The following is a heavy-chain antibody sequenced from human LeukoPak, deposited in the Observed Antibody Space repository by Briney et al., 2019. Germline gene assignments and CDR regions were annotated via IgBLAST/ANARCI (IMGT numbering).Heavy chain of an antibody. V-gene: IGHV1-2*02. CDR2: INPNSGGT. D-gene: IGHD3-22*01. CDR1: GYTFTGYY. Sequence: ASVKVSCKASGYTFTGYYMHWVRQAPGQGLEWMGWINPNSGGTNYAQKFQGRVTMTRDTSISTAYMELSRLRSDDTAVYYCARALPGQDYYDSSTLRDNWFDPWGQGTLVTVSS. J-gene: IGHJ5*02. CDR3: ARALPGQDYYDSSTLRDNWFDP.